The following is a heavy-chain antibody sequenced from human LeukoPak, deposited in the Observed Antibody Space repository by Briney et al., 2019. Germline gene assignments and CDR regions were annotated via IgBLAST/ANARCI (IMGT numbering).Heavy chain of an antibody. V-gene: IGHV3-74*01. J-gene: IGHJ4*02. CDR2: INSDGSTT. CDR3: ARGYYYDSSACGPFGGY. D-gene: IGHD3-22*01. CDR1: GFTFSNYW. Sequence: GGSLRLSCAASGFTFSNYWMPWVRQPPGEGLVWVSRINSDGSTTTYADSVKGRFTISRDNAKNTLYLQMNSLRAEDTAVYYCARGYYYDSSACGPFGGYWGQGTLVTVSS.